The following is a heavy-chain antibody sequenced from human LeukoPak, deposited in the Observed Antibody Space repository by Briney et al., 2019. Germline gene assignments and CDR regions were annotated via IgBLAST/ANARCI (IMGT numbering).Heavy chain of an antibody. V-gene: IGHV1-8*01. CDR1: GYTFTSYD. CDR3: ARVESHDSSGYYGDYYYMDV. Sequence: ASVKVSCKASGYTFTSYDINWVRQATGQGLEWMGWMNPNSGNTGYAQKFQGRVTITADESTSTAYMELSSLRSEDTAVYYCARVESHDSSGYYGDYYYMDVWGKGTTVTISS. CDR2: MNPNSGNT. D-gene: IGHD3-22*01. J-gene: IGHJ6*03.